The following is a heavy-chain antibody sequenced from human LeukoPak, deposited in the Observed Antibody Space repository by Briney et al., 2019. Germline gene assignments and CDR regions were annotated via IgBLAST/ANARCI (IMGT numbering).Heavy chain of an antibody. V-gene: IGHV4-34*01. J-gene: IGHJ5*02. CDR3: ARGPLRVAARFDP. D-gene: IGHD2-15*01. CDR2: INHSGST. CDR1: GGSFSGCY. Sequence: PSETLSLTCAVYGGSFSGCYWSWLRQPPGKGLEWIGEINHSGSTNYNPSLKSRVTISVDTSKNQFSLKLSSVTAADTAVYYCARGPLRVAARFDPWGQGTLVTVSS.